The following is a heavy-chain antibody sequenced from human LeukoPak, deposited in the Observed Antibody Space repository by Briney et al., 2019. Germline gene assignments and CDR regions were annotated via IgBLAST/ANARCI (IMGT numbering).Heavy chain of an antibody. J-gene: IGHJ4*02. Sequence: PSETLSLTCAVYGGSFSGYYWSWIRQPPGKGLEWIGEINHSGSTNHNPSLKSRVTISVDTSKNQFSLKLSSVTAADTAVYYCARGKSQYDYVWGSYRNPDRYFDYWGQGTLVTVSS. D-gene: IGHD3-16*02. CDR2: INHSGST. CDR1: GGSFSGYY. V-gene: IGHV4-34*01. CDR3: ARGKSQYDYVWGSYRNPDRYFDY.